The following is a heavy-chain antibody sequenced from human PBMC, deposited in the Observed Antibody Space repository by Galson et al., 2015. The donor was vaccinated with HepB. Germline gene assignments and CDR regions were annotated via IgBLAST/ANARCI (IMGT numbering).Heavy chain of an antibody. D-gene: IGHD4-23*01. CDR2: ISYDGSNK. CDR3: AREEGRYGGYYFDY. V-gene: IGHV3-30-3*01. CDR1: GFTFSSYA. J-gene: IGHJ4*02. Sequence: SLRLSCAASGFTFSSYAMHWVRQAPSKGLEWVAVISYDGSNKYYADSVKGRFTISRDNSKNTLYLQMNSLRAEDTAVYYCAREEGRYGGYYFDYWGQGTLVTVSS.